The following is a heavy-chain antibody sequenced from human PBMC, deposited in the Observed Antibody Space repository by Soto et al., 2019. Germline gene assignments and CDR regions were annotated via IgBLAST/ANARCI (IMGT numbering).Heavy chain of an antibody. Sequence: TSETLSLTCTFSGSSIIGYYWTWIRQSPERGLEWIGYIHYSGSANYNPSLNSRLTMSVDRSKSQFSMKLASVTAADTAGYYCARGDGRIGLNCFDPGGQGALVTVSA. J-gene: IGHJ5*02. CDR2: IHYSGSA. CDR1: GSSIIGYY. CDR3: ARGDGRIGLNCFDP. D-gene: IGHD3-16*01. V-gene: IGHV4-59*12.